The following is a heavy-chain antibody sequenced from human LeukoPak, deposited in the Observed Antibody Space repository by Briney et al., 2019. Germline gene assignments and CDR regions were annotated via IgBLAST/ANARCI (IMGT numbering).Heavy chain of an antibody. D-gene: IGHD5-12*01. CDR1: GGSISSGGYY. Sequence: SQTLSLTCTVSGGSISSGGYYWSWIRQHPGKGLEWIGYIYYSGSTYYNPSLKSRVTISVDTSKNQFSLKLSSVTAADTAVYYCAREFTGYPPAAFGIWGQGTMVTVSS. J-gene: IGHJ3*02. V-gene: IGHV4-31*03. CDR3: AREFTGYPPAAFGI. CDR2: IYYSGST.